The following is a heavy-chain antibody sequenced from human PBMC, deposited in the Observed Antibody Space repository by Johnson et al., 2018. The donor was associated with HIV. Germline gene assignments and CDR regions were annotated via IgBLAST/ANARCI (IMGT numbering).Heavy chain of an antibody. V-gene: IGHV3-30-3*01. Sequence: QVQLVESGGGLVKSGGSLRLSCVASGFSFSSYAMHWVRQAPGKGLEWVAVISYHGTNKYYPDSVKGRFSISRDKSNNTLYLQMNSLRAEDTAVYYCAKGVVAHAFDIWGQGTIVTVS. J-gene: IGHJ3*02. CDR3: AKGVVAHAFDI. CDR1: GFSFSSYA. D-gene: IGHD5-12*01. CDR2: ISYHGTNK.